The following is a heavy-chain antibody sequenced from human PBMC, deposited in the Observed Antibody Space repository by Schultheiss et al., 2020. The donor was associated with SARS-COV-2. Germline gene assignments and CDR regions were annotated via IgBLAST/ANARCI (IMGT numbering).Heavy chain of an antibody. J-gene: IGHJ6*02. V-gene: IGHV3-7*01. CDR2: IKQDGSEK. CDR1: GFTFSSYW. Sequence: GGSLRLSCAASGFTFSSYWMSWVRQAPGKGLEWVANIKQDGSEKYYVDSVKGRFTISRDNAKNSLYLQMNSLRAEDTAVYYCARDFGIARIYYGMDVWGQGTTVTVSS. CDR3: ARDFGIARIYYGMDV. D-gene: IGHD6-13*01.